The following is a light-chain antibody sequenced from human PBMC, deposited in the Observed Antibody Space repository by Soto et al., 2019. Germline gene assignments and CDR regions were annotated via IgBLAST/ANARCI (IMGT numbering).Light chain of an antibody. CDR2: DAS. Sequence: EIVLTQSPATLSLSPGDTATLSCRASQSINSFLAWYQQKPGQAPRLLIYDASNRATGIPARFWGSGSGTDFTLTICSVEPEDIAVYYCQQRSNWPPLTFGGGTKVEIK. J-gene: IGKJ4*01. V-gene: IGKV3-11*01. CDR1: QSINSF. CDR3: QQRSNWPPLT.